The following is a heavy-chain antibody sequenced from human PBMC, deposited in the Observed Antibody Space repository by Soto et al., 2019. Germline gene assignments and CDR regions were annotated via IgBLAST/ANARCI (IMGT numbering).Heavy chain of an antibody. CDR3: ARPASGGSRDAFDV. V-gene: IGHV5-10-1*01. J-gene: IGHJ3*01. CDR1: GYKFTTFW. D-gene: IGHD2-15*01. CDR2: IDPTDSFT. Sequence: GESLKISCKASGYKFTTFWLNWVRQAPGKGLEWLGRIDPTDSFTNYSPPFEGHVTISVDRSISTAYLQWNSLQASDTAIYYCARPASGGSRDAFDVWGQGTTVTVSS.